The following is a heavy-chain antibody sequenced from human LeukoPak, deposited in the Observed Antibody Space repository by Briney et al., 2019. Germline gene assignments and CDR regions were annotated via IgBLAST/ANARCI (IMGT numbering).Heavy chain of an antibody. D-gene: IGHD3-3*01. CDR3: ARDLYDFWSGRKYYFDY. V-gene: IGHV3-74*01. Sequence: GGSLRLSCAASGFTFSSHWMHWVRQAPGKGLVWVSRINPDGSSTTYADSVKGRFTISRDNAKNTLYLQMNSLRDEDTAVYYCARDLYDFWSGRKYYFDYWGQGTLVTVSS. J-gene: IGHJ4*02. CDR2: INPDGSST. CDR1: GFTFSSHW.